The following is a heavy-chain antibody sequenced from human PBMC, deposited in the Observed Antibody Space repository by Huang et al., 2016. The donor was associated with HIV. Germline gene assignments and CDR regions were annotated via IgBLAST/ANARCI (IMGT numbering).Heavy chain of an antibody. CDR3: AKPVSGSYTGFNY. Sequence: QVQLVESGGGVVQPGGSLRLSCAASGFTFSSYGIHWVRQAPGKGLEWVAFILYDGTNKYYADSVKGRFTISRDNSKNTLYLQVNSLRADDTAVYYCAKPVSGSYTGFNYWGQGTLVTVSS. CDR2: ILYDGTNK. CDR1: GFTFSSYG. J-gene: IGHJ4*02. D-gene: IGHD1-26*01. V-gene: IGHV3-30*02.